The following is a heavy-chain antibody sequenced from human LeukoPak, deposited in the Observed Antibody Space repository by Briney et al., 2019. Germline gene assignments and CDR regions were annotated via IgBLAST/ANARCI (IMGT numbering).Heavy chain of an antibody. Sequence: GGSLRLSCAASGFTFSTYSMTWVRQGPGKGLEWVSSVYPSGDSTFYADSVKGRFTISRDNSKNTLYLQMSSLRTEDTAIYYCAKDVVPDSGWDLDYWGQGTLVTVSS. D-gene: IGHD6-19*01. CDR3: AKDVVPDSGWDLDY. J-gene: IGHJ4*02. CDR2: VYPSGDST. CDR1: GFTFSTYS. V-gene: IGHV3-23*01.